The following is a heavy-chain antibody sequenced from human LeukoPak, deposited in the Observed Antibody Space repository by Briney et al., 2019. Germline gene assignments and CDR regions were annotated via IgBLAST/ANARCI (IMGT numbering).Heavy chain of an antibody. Sequence: SVKGRFTISRDNAKNSLYLQMNSLRAEDTAVYYCARDLNYYDSSGAPGYWGQGTLVTVPS. V-gene: IGHV3-48*01. CDR3: ARDLNYYDSSGAPGY. D-gene: IGHD3-22*01. J-gene: IGHJ4*02.